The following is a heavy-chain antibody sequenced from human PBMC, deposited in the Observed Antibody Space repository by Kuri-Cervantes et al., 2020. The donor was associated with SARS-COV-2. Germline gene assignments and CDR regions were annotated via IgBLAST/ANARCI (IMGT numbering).Heavy chain of an antibody. CDR3: AREVPSDSSGYPDYYYGMDV. J-gene: IGHJ6*02. Sequence: LRLSCTVSGGSISSGDYYWSWIRQPPGKGLEWIGYIYYSGSTYYNPSLKSRVTISVDTSKNQFSLKLSSVTAADTAVYYCAREVPSDSSGYPDYYYGMDVWGQGTTVTVSS. V-gene: IGHV4-30-4*01. D-gene: IGHD3-22*01. CDR1: GGSISSGDYY. CDR2: IYYSGST.